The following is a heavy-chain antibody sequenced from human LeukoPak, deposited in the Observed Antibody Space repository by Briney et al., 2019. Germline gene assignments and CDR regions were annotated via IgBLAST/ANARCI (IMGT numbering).Heavy chain of an antibody. CDR1: GFTFSSYA. CDR3: AKGSCSSFTRYARFDP. J-gene: IGHJ5*02. V-gene: IGHV3-23*01. Sequence: AGGSLRLSCAASGFTFSSYAMSWVRQAPGKGLEWVSGISGSGGTTYSADSVKGRFTISRDNSKNTLYLQMNSLRAEDTAVYYCAKGSCSSFTRYARFDPWGQGTPVTVSS. D-gene: IGHD2-2*01. CDR2: ISGSGGTT.